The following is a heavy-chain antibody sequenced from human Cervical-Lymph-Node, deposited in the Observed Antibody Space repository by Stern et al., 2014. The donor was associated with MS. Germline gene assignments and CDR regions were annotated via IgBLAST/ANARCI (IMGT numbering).Heavy chain of an antibody. CDR1: GYSFTSYW. J-gene: IGHJ4*02. CDR2: IYPGDSDT. Sequence: EVQLVESGAEVKKPGESLKISCKGSGYSFTSYWIGWVRQMPGKGLGWMGIIYPGDSDTRYSPSFQGQVTISADKSISTAYLQWSSLKASDTAMYYCARHRDLAAAGSSYYFDYWGQGTLVTVSS. CDR3: ARHRDLAAAGSSYYFDY. D-gene: IGHD6-13*01. V-gene: IGHV5-51*01.